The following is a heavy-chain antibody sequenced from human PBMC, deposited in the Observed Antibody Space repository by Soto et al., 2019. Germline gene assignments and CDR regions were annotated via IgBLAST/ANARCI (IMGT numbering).Heavy chain of an antibody. CDR2: VTGSGRST. V-gene: IGHV3-23*01. CDR1: GFTLDSHA. CDR3: AKNEAYYDFWGACDWFDF. D-gene: IGHD3-3*01. Sequence: EVQLLESGGGLVQPGGSLRLSCVASGFTLDSHAMTWVRQAPGKGLEWVSTVTGSGRSTYYGDSVKGRFTISRDKSKNSVSLQMNTLRAEDAAVYYCAKNEAYYDFWGACDWFDFWGQGTLVTVSS. J-gene: IGHJ5*01.